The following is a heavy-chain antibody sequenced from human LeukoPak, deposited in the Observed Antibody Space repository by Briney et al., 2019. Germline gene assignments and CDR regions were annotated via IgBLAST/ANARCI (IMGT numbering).Heavy chain of an antibody. V-gene: IGHV1-3*04. D-gene: IGHD4-11*01. CDR3: ARDYDYNNYGWFDP. Sequence: ASVKVSCTASGYTFTTYIVHWVRRAPGQGLEWMGWINTDNGHTKYSQKFQGRVTITRDTSASTAYMELSSLRSEDTAVYYYARDYDYNNYGWFDPWGQGTLVTVSS. CDR2: INTDNGHT. CDR1: GYTFTTYI. J-gene: IGHJ5*02.